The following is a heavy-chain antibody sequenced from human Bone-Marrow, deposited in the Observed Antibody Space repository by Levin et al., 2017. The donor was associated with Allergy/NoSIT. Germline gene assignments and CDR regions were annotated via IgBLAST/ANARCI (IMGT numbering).Heavy chain of an antibody. V-gene: IGHV4-4*02. J-gene: IGHJ4*02. CDR1: GGSISSSNW. CDR2: IYHSGST. D-gene: IGHD5-12*01. CDR3: ARDSGNSGYDLRPFDY. Sequence: GSLRLSCAVSGGSISSSNWWSWVRQPPGKGLEWIGEIYHSGSTNYNPSLKSRVTISVDKSKNQFSLKLSSVTAADTAVYYCARDSGNSGYDLRPFDYWGQGTLVTVSS.